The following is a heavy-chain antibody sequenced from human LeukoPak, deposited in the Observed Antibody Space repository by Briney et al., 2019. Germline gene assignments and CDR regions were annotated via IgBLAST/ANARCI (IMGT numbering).Heavy chain of an antibody. J-gene: IGHJ4*02. CDR1: GGTFSSYA. V-gene: IGHV1-69*13. Sequence: ASVKVSCKASGGTFSSYAISWVRQAPGQGLEWMGGTIPIFGTANYAQKFQGRVTITADESTSTAYMELSSLRSEDTAVYYCAREETAMVRSGYYFDYWGQGTLVTVSS. CDR2: TIPIFGTA. D-gene: IGHD5-18*01. CDR3: AREETAMVRSGYYFDY.